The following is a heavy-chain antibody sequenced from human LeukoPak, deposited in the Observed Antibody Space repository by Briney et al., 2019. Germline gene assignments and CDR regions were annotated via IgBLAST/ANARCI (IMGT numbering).Heavy chain of an antibody. CDR3: ARDKSDYDAFDI. D-gene: IGHD4-17*01. J-gene: IGHJ3*02. V-gene: IGHV3-53*01. CDR1: GFAVSSNY. Sequence: PGGSLRLSCAASGFAVSSNYMSWVRQAPGKGLEWVSVIYSGGSTYYADSVKGRFTISRDNSKNTLYLQMNSLRAEDTAVYYCARDKSDYDAFDIWGQGTMVTVSS. CDR2: IYSGGST.